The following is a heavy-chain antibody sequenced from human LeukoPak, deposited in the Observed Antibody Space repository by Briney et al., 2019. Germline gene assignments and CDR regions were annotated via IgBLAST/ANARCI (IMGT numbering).Heavy chain of an antibody. CDR2: IYYSGST. CDR1: GGSISSSTYY. J-gene: IGHJ4*02. D-gene: IGHD6-13*01. CDR3: ARVPIGTSGDY. Sequence: PSETLSLTCTVSGGSISSSTYYWGWSHQPPGRGLEWIGTIYYSGSTYYNPSLKSRVTISVDTSNNQFSLKLSSVTAADTAVYYCARVPIGTSGDYWGQGTLVTVSS. V-gene: IGHV4-39*01.